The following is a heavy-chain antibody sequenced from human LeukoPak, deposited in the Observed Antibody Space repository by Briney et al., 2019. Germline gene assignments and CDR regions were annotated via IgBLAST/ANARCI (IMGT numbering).Heavy chain of an antibody. J-gene: IGHJ3*02. CDR3: ARDQKSIGDDAFDI. Sequence: GEIYHSGSTNYNPSLKSRVTISVDKSKNQFSLKLSSVTAADTAVYYCARDQKSIGDDAFDIWGQGTMVTVSS. CDR2: IYHSGST. D-gene: IGHD2/OR15-2a*01. V-gene: IGHV4-4*02.